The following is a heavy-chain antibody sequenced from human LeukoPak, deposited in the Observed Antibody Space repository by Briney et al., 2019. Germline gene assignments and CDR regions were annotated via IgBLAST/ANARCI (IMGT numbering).Heavy chain of an antibody. CDR3: ARDAPGRDYFDY. D-gene: IGHD3-10*01. Sequence: SVKVSCKASGGTFSSYAISWVRQAPGQGLEWMGGIIPIFGTANYAQKFQGSVTITADESTSTAYMELSSLRSEDTAVYYCARDAPGRDYFDYWGQGTLVTVSS. J-gene: IGHJ4*02. CDR1: GGTFSSYA. CDR2: IIPIFGTA. V-gene: IGHV1-69*13.